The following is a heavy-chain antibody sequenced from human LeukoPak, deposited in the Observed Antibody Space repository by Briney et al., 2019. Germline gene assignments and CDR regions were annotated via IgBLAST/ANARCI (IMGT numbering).Heavy chain of an antibody. J-gene: IGHJ4*02. CDR3: AREPPSTGYCDY. CDR2: LNLSGDGA. D-gene: IGHD1-1*01. Sequence: ASVKVSCKASGYSLTNYFMHWARQAPGQGLEWMGVLNLSGDGASYTQKFQGRVTMTRDMSTSTVFMELSSLRSEDTAVYFCAREPPSTGYCDYWGQGTLVTVSS. V-gene: IGHV1-46*01. CDR1: GYSLTNYF.